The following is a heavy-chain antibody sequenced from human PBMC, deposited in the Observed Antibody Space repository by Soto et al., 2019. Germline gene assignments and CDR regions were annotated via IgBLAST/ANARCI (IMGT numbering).Heavy chain of an antibody. J-gene: IGHJ4*02. CDR3: QTTTMTVGDY. Sequence: QVQLVESGGGVVQPGRSLRLSCAASGFTFSSYGMHWVRQAPGKGLEWVAVISYDGSNKYYADSVKGRFTISRDNSKNTLYLQSDSLRAEDTAVYYCQTTTMTVGDYWGQGTLVTVSS. V-gene: IGHV3-30*03. CDR2: ISYDGSNK. CDR1: GFTFSSYG. D-gene: IGHD4-17*01.